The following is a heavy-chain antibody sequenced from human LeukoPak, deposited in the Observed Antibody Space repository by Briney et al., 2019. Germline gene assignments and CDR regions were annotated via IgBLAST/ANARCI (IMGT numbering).Heavy chain of an antibody. Sequence: GGSLRLSCAASGFTFSSYAMHWVRQAPGKGLEWVAVISYDGSNKYYADSVKGRFTISRDNSKNTLYLQMNSLRAEDTAVYYCAREGGSYLYYFDYWGQGTLVTVSS. CDR3: AREGGSYLYYFDY. CDR2: ISYDGSNK. CDR1: GFTFSSYA. J-gene: IGHJ4*02. D-gene: IGHD1-26*01. V-gene: IGHV3-30-3*01.